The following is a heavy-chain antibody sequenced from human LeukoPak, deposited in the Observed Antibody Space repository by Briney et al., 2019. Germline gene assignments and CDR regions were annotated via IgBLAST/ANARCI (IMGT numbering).Heavy chain of an antibody. Sequence: SETLSLTCAVYGGSFSGYYWGWIRQPPGKGLEWIGEINHSGSTNYNPSLKSRVTISVDTSKNQFSLKLSSVTAADTAVYYCASSHSGRGSYEVYYYGMDLWGQGTTVTVSS. J-gene: IGHJ6*02. D-gene: IGHD3-10*01. V-gene: IGHV4-34*01. CDR1: GGSFSGYY. CDR3: ASSHSGRGSYEVYYYGMDL. CDR2: INHSGST.